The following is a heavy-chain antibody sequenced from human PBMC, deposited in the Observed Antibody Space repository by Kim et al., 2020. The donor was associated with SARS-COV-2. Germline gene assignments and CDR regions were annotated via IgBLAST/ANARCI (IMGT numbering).Heavy chain of an antibody. CDR1: GFTFSSYS. CDR3: ARVEYYYDSSGYYYY. CDR2: ISSSSSYI. J-gene: IGHJ4*02. Sequence: GGSLRLSCAASGFTFSSYSMNWVRQAPGKGLEWVSSISSSSSYIYYADSVKGRFTISRDNAKNSLYLQMNSLRAEDTAVYYCARVEYYYDSSGYYYYWGQGTLVTVSS. V-gene: IGHV3-21*01. D-gene: IGHD3-22*01.